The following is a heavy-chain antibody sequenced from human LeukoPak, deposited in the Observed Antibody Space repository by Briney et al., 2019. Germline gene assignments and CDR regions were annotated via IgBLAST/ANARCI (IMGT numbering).Heavy chain of an antibody. J-gene: IGHJ3*02. CDR3: ARSRVVATIPFPLDAFDI. Sequence: ASAKVSCKASGYTFTGYYMHWVRQAPGQGLEWMGWINPNSGGTNYAQKFQGRVTMTRDTSISTAYMELSRLRSDDTAVYYCARSRVVATIPFPLDAFDIWGQGTMVTVSS. D-gene: IGHD5-12*01. CDR1: GYTFTGYY. CDR2: INPNSGGT. V-gene: IGHV1-2*02.